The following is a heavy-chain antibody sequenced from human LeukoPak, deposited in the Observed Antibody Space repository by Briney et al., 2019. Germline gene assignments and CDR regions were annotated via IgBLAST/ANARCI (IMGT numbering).Heavy chain of an antibody. CDR1: GFTFSDYY. V-gene: IGHV3-11*03. CDR3: ARMVRGVITFDI. Sequence: PGGSLRLSRAASGFTFSDYYMSWIPQAPGTGLEWVSYISSSSSYTNYADSLKGRFTISRDNAKNSLYLQMNSLRAEDTAVYYCARMVRGVITFDIWGQGTMVTVSS. CDR2: ISSSSSYT. J-gene: IGHJ3*02. D-gene: IGHD3-10*01.